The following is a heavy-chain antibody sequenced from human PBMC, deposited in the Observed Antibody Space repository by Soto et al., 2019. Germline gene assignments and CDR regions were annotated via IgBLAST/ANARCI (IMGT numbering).Heavy chain of an antibody. CDR1: GYTFTSYY. D-gene: IGHD3-22*01. CDR3: ARGYYYDSSVKHAFDI. Sequence: GASVKVSCKASGYTFTSYYMHWVRQAPGQGLEWMGIINPSGGSTSYAQKFQGRVTMTRDTSTSTVYMELSSLRSEDTAVYYCARGYYYDSSVKHAFDIWGQGTMVTVSS. V-gene: IGHV1-46*01. J-gene: IGHJ3*02. CDR2: INPSGGST.